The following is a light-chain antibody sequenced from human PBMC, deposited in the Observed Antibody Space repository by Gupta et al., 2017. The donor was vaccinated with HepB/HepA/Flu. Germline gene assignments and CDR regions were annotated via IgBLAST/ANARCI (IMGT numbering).Light chain of an antibody. J-gene: IGKJ1*01. CDR2: AAS. V-gene: IGKV1-39*01. CDR1: QNIHNY. CDR3: QQSYSTSKS. Sequence: DIQMTQSPSSLSASVEDRVTITCRASQNIHNYVNWYQQKPGKAPNHLIYAASNLQSGVPSRFSGSGSGTDFTLTISSLQPEDVATYYCQQSYSTSKSFGQGTKVEIK.